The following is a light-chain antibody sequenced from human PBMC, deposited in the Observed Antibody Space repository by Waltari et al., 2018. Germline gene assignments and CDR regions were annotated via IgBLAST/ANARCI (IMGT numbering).Light chain of an antibody. Sequence: QSALTQPASVSGSPGQSITISCTGTSSDGGGYNYVSWYQQHPGKVPKLMIYDFTKRPSGVSNRFSGSKSGNTASLTISGLQAEDEADYYCSSYTSTSTHVVFGGGTKLTVL. CDR3: SSYTSTSTHVV. CDR2: DFT. J-gene: IGLJ2*01. CDR1: SSDGGGYNY. V-gene: IGLV2-14*01.